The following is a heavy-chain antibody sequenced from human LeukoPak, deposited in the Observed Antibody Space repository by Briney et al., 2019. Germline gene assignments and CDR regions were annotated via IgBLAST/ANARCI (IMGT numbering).Heavy chain of an antibody. V-gene: IGHV1-24*01. CDR2: FDPEDGET. CDR1: GYALTELS. J-gene: IGHJ5*02. D-gene: IGHD4-17*01. Sequence: ASVKVSCKVSGYALTELSMHWVRQAPGKGLEWMGGFDPEDGETIYAQKFQGRVTMTEDTSTDTAYMELNRLRSDDTAVYYCARGMTTVFDNWFDPWGQGTLVTVSS. CDR3: ARGMTTVFDNWFDP.